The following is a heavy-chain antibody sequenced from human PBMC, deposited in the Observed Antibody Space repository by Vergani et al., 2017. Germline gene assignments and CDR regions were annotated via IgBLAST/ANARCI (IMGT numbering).Heavy chain of an antibody. V-gene: IGHV3-53*01. CDR2: IYSGGST. D-gene: IGHD3-22*01. CDR1: GFTVSSNY. CDR3: ARGGSPYYYDSSGYSPPSYGMDV. Sequence: VQLVESGGGVVQPGGSLRLSCAASGFTVSSNYMSWVRQAPGKGLEWVSVIYSGGSTYYADSVKGRFTISRDNSKNTLYLQMNSLRAEDTAVYYCARGGSPYYYDSSGYSPPSYGMDVWGQGTTVTVSS. J-gene: IGHJ6*02.